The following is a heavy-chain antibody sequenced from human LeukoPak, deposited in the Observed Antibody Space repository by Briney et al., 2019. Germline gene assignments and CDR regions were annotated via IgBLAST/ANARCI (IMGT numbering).Heavy chain of an antibody. Sequence: SQTLSLTCAISGDRVSSNSAAWNWLRQSPSRGLEWLGRTSYRSKWYNDYAVSVKSRITINPDTSKNQFSLQLNSVTPEDTAVYFCARGWYLFDYWGQGTLVTVSS. V-gene: IGHV6-1*01. CDR1: GDRVSSNSAA. D-gene: IGHD6-13*01. CDR2: TSYRSKWYN. CDR3: ARGWYLFDY. J-gene: IGHJ4*02.